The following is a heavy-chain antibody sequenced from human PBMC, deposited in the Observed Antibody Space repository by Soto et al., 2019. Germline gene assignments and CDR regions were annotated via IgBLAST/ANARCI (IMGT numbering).Heavy chain of an antibody. Sequence: GGSLRLSCAASGFTFSDYYMSWIRQAPGKGLEWVSYISSSGSTIYYADSVKGRFTISRDNAKNSLYLQMNSLRAEDTAVYYCAREGVYYDSSGYYRSGAFDIWGQGTMVTVSS. CDR1: GFTFSDYY. V-gene: IGHV3-11*01. CDR2: ISSSGSTI. J-gene: IGHJ3*02. CDR3: AREGVYYDSSGYYRSGAFDI. D-gene: IGHD3-22*01.